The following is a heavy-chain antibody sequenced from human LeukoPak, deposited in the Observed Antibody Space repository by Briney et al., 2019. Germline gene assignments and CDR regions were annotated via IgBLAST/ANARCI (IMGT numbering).Heavy chain of an antibody. CDR3: AKGPGGGGWAIDY. CDR2: ISGSGGST. V-gene: IGHV3-23*01. D-gene: IGHD6-19*01. J-gene: IGHJ4*02. Sequence: PGGSLRLSCAASGFTFSSYAMSWVRQAPGKGLEWVSSISGSGGSTYYADSVKGRFTISRDNSKNTLYLQMNSLRAEDTAVYYCAKGPGGGGWAIDYWGQGTLVTVSS. CDR1: GFTFSSYA.